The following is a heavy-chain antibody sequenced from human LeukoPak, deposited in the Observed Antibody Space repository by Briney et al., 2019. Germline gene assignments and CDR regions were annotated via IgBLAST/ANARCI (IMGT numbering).Heavy chain of an antibody. CDR2: IILIFGTA. V-gene: IGHV1-69*13. CDR3: ARDMHYYDSSGYYSPVGAFDI. CDR1: GGTFSSYA. D-gene: IGHD3-22*01. J-gene: IGHJ3*02. Sequence: GASVKVSCKASGGTFSSYAISWVRQAPGQGLEWMGGIILIFGTANYAQKFQGRVTITADESTSTAYMELSSLRSEDTAVYYCARDMHYYDSSGYYSPVGAFDIWGQGTMVTVSS.